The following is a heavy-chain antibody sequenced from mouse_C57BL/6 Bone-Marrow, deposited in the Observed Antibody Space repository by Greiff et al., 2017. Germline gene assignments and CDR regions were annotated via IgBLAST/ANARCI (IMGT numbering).Heavy chain of an antibody. CDR1: GFTIKNTY. D-gene: IGHD2-12*01. V-gene: IGHV14-3*01. CDR3: ARRGRRYFDY. CDR2: IDPANGNT. Sequence: VQLKESVAELVRPGASVKLSCTASGFTIKNTYMHWVKQRPEQSLEWIGRIDPANGNTKYAPKFQGKATITADTSSNTAYLQLSSLTSEDTAIYYCARRGRRYFDYWGQGTTLTVSS. J-gene: IGHJ2*01.